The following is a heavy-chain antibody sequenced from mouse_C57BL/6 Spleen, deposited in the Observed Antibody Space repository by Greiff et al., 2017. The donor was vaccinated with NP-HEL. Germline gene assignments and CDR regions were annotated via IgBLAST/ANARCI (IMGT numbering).Heavy chain of an antibody. Sequence: QVQLKQPGAELVRPGSSVKLSCKASGYTFTSYWMDWVKQRPGQGLEWIGNIYPSDSETHYNQKFKDKATLTVDKSSSTAYMQLSSLTSEDSAVYYCARYDYEEDYFDYWGQGTTLTVSS. CDR1: GYTFTSYW. CDR2: IYPSDSET. J-gene: IGHJ2*01. V-gene: IGHV1-61*01. D-gene: IGHD2-4*01. CDR3: ARYDYEEDYFDY.